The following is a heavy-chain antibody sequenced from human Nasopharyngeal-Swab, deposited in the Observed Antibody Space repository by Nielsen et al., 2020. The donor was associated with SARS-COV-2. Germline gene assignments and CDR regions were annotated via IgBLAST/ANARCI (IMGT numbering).Heavy chain of an antibody. CDR2: IYYSGST. CDR1: GFSISSGGYY. Sequence: SATLSLTCTVSGFSISSGGYYWSWIRQHPGKGLEWIGYIYYSGSTYYNPSLKSRVTISVDTSKNQFSLKLSSVTAADTAVYYCARAGTIFGVVIIHFDYWGQGTLVTVSS. D-gene: IGHD3-3*01. J-gene: IGHJ4*02. V-gene: IGHV4-31*03. CDR3: ARAGTIFGVVIIHFDY.